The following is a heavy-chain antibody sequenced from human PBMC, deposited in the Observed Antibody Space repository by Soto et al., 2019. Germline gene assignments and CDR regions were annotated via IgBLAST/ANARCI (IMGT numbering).Heavy chain of an antibody. J-gene: IGHJ4*02. CDR2: ISAYNGNT. D-gene: IGHD3-9*01. V-gene: IGHV1-18*01. CDR1: GYTFTSYG. Sequence: QVQLVQSGAEVKKPGASVKVSCKASGYTFTSYGISWVRQAPGQGLEWMWWISAYNGNTNYAQKLQDRVTMTTDTVTSTAYMELRSLRSDDTAVYYCARDSRYDILTGYYKTAFDYWGQGTLVTVSS. CDR3: ARDSRYDILTGYYKTAFDY.